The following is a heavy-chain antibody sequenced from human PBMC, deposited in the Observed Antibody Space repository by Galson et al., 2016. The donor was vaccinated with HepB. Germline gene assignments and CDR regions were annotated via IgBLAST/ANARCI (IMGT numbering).Heavy chain of an antibody. Sequence: SVKVSCKASGYTFNTYNMHWVRQAPGQGLEWMGIIKPSGGNTIYAQKFQDRITMTRDTSTSTVYTELISLRSEDTAVYYCARELDHSFYFDYWGQGTLPTVSS. CDR3: ARELDHSFYFDY. J-gene: IGHJ4*02. V-gene: IGHV1-46*02. CDR1: GYTFNTYN. CDR2: IKPSGGNT. D-gene: IGHD1-14*01.